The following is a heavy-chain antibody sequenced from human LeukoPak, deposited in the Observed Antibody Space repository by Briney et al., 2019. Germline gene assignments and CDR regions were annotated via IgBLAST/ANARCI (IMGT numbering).Heavy chain of an antibody. D-gene: IGHD2-2*01. J-gene: IGHJ5*02. CDR3: ARDPVGYCSSTSCYPSWFDP. Sequence: GGSLRLSCAASGFTFSSYGMHWVRQAPGKGLEWVAVIWYDGSNKYYADSVKGRFTISRDNSKNTLYLQMNSLRAEDTAVYYCARDPVGYCSSTSCYPSWFDPWGQGTLVTVSS. V-gene: IGHV3-33*01. CDR2: IWYDGSNK. CDR1: GFTFSSYG.